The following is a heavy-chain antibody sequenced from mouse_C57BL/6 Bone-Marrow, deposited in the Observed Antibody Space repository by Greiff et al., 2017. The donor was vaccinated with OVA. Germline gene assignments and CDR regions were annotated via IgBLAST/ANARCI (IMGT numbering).Heavy chain of an antibody. CDR1: GFSLTSYG. D-gene: IGHD2-1*01. CDR3: ASSTLYYAWFAY. Sequence: VQLQQSGPGLVQPSQSLSITCTVSGFSLTSYGVHWVRQSPGKGLEWLGVIWSGGSTDYNAAFISRLSISKDNSKSPVFFKMNSLQADDTAIYYWASSTLYYAWFAYWGQGTLVTVSA. CDR2: IWSGGST. J-gene: IGHJ3*01. V-gene: IGHV2-2*01.